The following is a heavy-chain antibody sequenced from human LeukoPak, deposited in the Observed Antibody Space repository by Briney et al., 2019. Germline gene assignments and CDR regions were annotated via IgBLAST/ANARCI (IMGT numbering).Heavy chain of an antibody. Sequence: GGSLRLSCAASGLIVRSNYMTWVRQAPGKGLEWVSIVYSGDNAYYADSVKGRFIISRDNSKNTLYLQMNSLRAEDTALYYCASRGDGYHIGAFDIWGQGAMVTVSS. CDR2: VYSGDNA. D-gene: IGHD5-24*01. CDR3: ASRGDGYHIGAFDI. V-gene: IGHV3-66*01. J-gene: IGHJ3*02. CDR1: GLIVRSNY.